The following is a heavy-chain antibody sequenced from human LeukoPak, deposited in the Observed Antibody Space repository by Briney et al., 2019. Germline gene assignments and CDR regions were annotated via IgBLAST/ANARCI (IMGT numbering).Heavy chain of an antibody. CDR2: INPSGGST. CDR1: GYTFTSYY. Sequence: ASVKVSCTASGYTFTSYYMHWVRHAHGQGLEWMGIINPSGGSTSYAQKFQGRVTMTRDMSTSTVYMELSSLRSEDTAVYYCAASWYYYYMDVWGKGTTVTVSS. V-gene: IGHV1-46*03. J-gene: IGHJ6*03. CDR3: AASWYYYYMDV.